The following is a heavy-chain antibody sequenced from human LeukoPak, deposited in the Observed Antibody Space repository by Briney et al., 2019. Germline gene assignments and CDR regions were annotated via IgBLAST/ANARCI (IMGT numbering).Heavy chain of an antibody. CDR1: GVSLNNYY. CDR2: AILGGGT. V-gene: IGHV4-34*12. J-gene: IGHJ5*02. D-gene: IGHD2-2*01. Sequence: SETLSLTCAVYGVSLNNYYWSWIRQSPGKGLEWIGEAILGGGTDYSPSLKSRVTISIDTSRNQISLRLTSVAAADTAVYYCAMVLYQSGRPGPWAQGTLVTVSS. CDR3: AMVLYQSGRPGP.